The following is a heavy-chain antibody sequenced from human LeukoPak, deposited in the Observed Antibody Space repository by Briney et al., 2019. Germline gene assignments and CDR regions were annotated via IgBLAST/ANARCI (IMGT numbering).Heavy chain of an antibody. CDR1: GGSVSSGSYY. CDR3: ARDHTSSWYRGFDY. Sequence: PSETLSLTYTVSGGSVSSGSYYWSWIRQPPGKGLEWIGYIYDSGSTNYNPSLKSRVTISVDTSKNQFSLKLSSVTAADTAVYYCARDHTSSWYRGFDYWGQGTLVTVSS. D-gene: IGHD6-13*01. CDR2: IYDSGST. J-gene: IGHJ4*02. V-gene: IGHV4-61*01.